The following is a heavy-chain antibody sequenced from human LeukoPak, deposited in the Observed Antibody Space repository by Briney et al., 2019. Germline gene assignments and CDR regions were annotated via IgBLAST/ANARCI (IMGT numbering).Heavy chain of an antibody. Sequence: SETLSLTCAVYGGSFSGYYWSWIRQPPGKGLEWIGEINHSGSTNYNPSLKSRVTISVDTSKNQFSLKLSSVTAADTAVYYCARHPTYYYGSGSYYRAHHKFDYWGQGTLVTVSS. CDR3: ARHPTYYYGSGSYYRAHHKFDY. CDR1: GGSFSGYY. D-gene: IGHD3-10*01. CDR2: INHSGST. V-gene: IGHV4-34*01. J-gene: IGHJ4*02.